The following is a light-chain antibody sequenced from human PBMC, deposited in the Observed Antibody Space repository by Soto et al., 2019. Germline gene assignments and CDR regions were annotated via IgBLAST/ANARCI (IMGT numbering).Light chain of an antibody. V-gene: IGLV2-14*03. CDR3: TSYTSDSSVI. J-gene: IGLJ2*01. CDR2: DAT. CDR1: SSDIGGYRY. Sequence: QSALTQPASVSGSPGQSVTISCTGTSSDIGGYRYVSWYQQRPGKAPKLMIHDATNRPSGVSDRFSGSKSGNTASLTISGLQAEDEADYYCTSYTSDSSVIFGGGTKVTVL.